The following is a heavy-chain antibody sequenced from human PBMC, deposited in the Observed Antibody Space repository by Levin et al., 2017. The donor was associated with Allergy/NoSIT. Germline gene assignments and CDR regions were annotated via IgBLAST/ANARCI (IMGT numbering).Heavy chain of an antibody. V-gene: IGHV4-39*01. D-gene: IGHD3-16*02. Sequence: SETLSLTCTVSGGSISSSSYYWGWIRQPPGKGLEWIGSIYYSGSTYYNPSLKSRVTISVDTSKNQFSLKLSSVTAADTAVYYCASRSPLMITFGGVISRGTDAFDIWGQGTMVTVSS. J-gene: IGHJ3*02. CDR3: ASRSPLMITFGGVISRGTDAFDI. CDR1: GGSISSSSYY. CDR2: IYYSGST.